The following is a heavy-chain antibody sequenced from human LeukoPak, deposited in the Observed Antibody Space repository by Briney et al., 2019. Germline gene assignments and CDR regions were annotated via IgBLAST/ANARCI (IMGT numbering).Heavy chain of an antibody. CDR2: ISYDGSNK. V-gene: IGHV3-30*03. J-gene: IGHJ4*02. CDR3: ARALGQFDY. CDR1: GFTFSSYG. Sequence: GRSMRLSCAASGFTFSSYGMHWVRQAPGKGLEWVAVISYDGSNKYYGDSVKGRFTISRDNSKNTPYLQMNSLRAEDTAVYYCARALGQFDYWGQGTLVTVSS.